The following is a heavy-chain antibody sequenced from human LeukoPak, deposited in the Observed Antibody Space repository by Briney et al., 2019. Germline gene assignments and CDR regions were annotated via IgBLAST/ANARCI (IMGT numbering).Heavy chain of an antibody. CDR3: ARDPPAYCGGDCYSEY. CDR2: INGAGGAT. Sequence: PGGSLRLSCAGSGFTFSNYAMTWVRQAPGKGLEWVSIINGAGGATYYADSVKGRFAISRDNSKNTLYLQMNSLRAEDTAVYYCARDPPAYCGGDCYSEYWGQGTLVTVSS. V-gene: IGHV3-23*01. J-gene: IGHJ4*02. D-gene: IGHD2-21*02. CDR1: GFTFSNYA.